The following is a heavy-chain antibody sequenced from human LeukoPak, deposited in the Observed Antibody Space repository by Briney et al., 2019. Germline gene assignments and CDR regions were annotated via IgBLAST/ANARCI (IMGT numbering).Heavy chain of an antibody. V-gene: IGHV4-39*01. CDR1: GFTFSSYA. J-gene: IGHJ4*02. CDR3: ARRPRNSGWNDGYFDY. Sequence: GSLRLSCAASGFTFSSYAMSWVRQAPGKGLEWIGSMYYSGNTYYNPSLASRGTIFADTCKKQFSLKLSSVTAADTALYYCARRPRNSGWNDGYFDYWDQGTLVTVSS. D-gene: IGHD1-1*01. CDR2: MYYSGNT.